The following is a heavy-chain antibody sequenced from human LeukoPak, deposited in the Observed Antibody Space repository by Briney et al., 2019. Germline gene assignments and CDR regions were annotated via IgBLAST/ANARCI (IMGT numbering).Heavy chain of an antibody. D-gene: IGHD1-1*01. CDR3: AKDFNWAFDY. J-gene: IGHJ4*02. Sequence: GGSLRLSCAASGFTFGSYGMHWVRQAPGRGLDWVAHIRYDESDKYYADSVKGRFTISRDISKNTVYLQMNSLRVEDTAVYYCAKDFNWAFDYWGQGTLVTVSS. V-gene: IGHV3-30*02. CDR1: GFTFGSYG. CDR2: IRYDESDK.